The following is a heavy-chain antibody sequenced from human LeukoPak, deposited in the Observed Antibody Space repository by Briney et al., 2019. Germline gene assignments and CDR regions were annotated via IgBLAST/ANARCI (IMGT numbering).Heavy chain of an antibody. Sequence: SQTLSLTCTVSGGSISSYYWSWIRQPPGKGLEWIGYIYYSGSTNYNPSLKSRVTISVDTSKNQFSLKLSSVTAADTAVYYCARARTQNPRYYYYYYGMDVWGQGTTVTVSS. CDR3: ARARTQNPRYYYYYYGMDV. J-gene: IGHJ6*02. D-gene: IGHD2-15*01. CDR1: GGSISSYY. V-gene: IGHV4-59*01. CDR2: IYYSGST.